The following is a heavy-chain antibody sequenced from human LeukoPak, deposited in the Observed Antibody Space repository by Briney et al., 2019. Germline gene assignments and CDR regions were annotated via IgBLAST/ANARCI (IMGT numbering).Heavy chain of an antibody. D-gene: IGHD6-13*01. CDR1: GFTFDTYN. J-gene: IGHJ6*03. CDR2: IRSYSSYI. Sequence: PGGSLRLSCAASGFTFDTYNFNWVRQAPGKGLEWVATIRSYSSYIHYADSVKGRFIISRDDAKKSMYLQMNSLRVEDTAVYFCARVCSSCYWYYYMDVWGKGTTVTVSS. CDR3: ARVCSSCYWYYYMDV. V-gene: IGHV3-21*01.